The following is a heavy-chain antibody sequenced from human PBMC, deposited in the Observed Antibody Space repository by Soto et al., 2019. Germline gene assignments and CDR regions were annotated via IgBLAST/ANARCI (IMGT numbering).Heavy chain of an antibody. CDR2: ISAYNGNT. Sequence: GASVKVSCKASGYTFTSYGISWVRQAPGQGLEWMGWISAYNGNTNYAQKLQGRVTMTTDTSTSTAYMELRSLRSDDTAVYYCARVGVFSDIVVVPAAYWGQGTLVTVSS. CDR1: GYTFTSYG. V-gene: IGHV1-18*01. D-gene: IGHD2-2*01. CDR3: ARVGVFSDIVVVPAAY. J-gene: IGHJ4*02.